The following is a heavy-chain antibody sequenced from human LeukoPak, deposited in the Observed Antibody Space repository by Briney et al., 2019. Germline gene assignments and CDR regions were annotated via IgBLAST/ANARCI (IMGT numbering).Heavy chain of an antibody. CDR1: GYTFTSYA. CDR3: ARDYPFLTGYYRSRYYYYGMDV. J-gene: IGHJ6*02. V-gene: IGHV7-4-1*02. Sequence: GASVKVSCKASGYTFTSYAMNWVRQAPGQGLEWMGWINTNTGNPTYAQGFTGRFVFSLDTSVSTAYLQISSLKAEDTAVYYCARDYPFLTGYYRSRYYYYGMDVWGQGTAVTVSS. CDR2: INTNTGNP. D-gene: IGHD3-9*01.